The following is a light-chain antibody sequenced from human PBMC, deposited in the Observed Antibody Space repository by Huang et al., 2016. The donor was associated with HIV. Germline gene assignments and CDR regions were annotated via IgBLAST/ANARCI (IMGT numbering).Light chain of an antibody. Sequence: ERVLTQSPVTLSASPGERATLSCRASQGVSSNLAWYQQKPGQAPRRRIHDASTRASDIPARFSGSGSDIEFTLTISSLQSEDSAVYYCQQYNNWPRTFGQGTKLEIK. V-gene: IGKV3-15*01. J-gene: IGKJ2*01. CDR1: QGVSSN. CDR3: QQYNNWPRT. CDR2: DAS.